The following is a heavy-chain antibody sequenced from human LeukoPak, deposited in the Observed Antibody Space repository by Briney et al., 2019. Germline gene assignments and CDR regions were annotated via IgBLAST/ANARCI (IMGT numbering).Heavy chain of an antibody. J-gene: IGHJ4*02. CDR3: ARDNWGSGFDY. D-gene: IGHD7-27*01. V-gene: IGHV1-2*02. CDR2: INPNSGGT. Sequence: ASVKVSCKASGGTFSSYAISWVRQAPGQGLEWMGWINPNSGGTNYAQKFQGRVTMTRDTSISTAYMELSRLRSDDTAVYYCARDNWGSGFDYWGQGTLVTVSS. CDR1: GGTFSSYA.